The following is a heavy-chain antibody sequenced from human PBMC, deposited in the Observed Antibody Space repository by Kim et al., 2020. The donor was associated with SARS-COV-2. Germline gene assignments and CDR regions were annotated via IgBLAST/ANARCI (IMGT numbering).Heavy chain of an antibody. CDR1: GYTFTSYA. J-gene: IGHJ4*02. V-gene: IGHV1-3*01. Sequence: ASVKVSCKASGYTFTSYAMHWVRQAPGQRLEWMGWINAGNGNTKYSQKFQGRVTITRDTSASTAYMELSSLRSEDTAVYYCVRGAPSRTHNYDILTGYVDYWGQRTLVTVSS. CDR3: VRGAPSRTHNYDILTGYVDY. CDR2: INAGNGNT. D-gene: IGHD3-9*01.